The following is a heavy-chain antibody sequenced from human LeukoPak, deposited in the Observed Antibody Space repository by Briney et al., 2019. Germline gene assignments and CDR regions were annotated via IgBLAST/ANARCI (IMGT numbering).Heavy chain of an antibody. CDR1: GFTFSSHW. Sequence: GGSLRLSCKVSGFTFSSHWMHWVRHAPGKGLVWVSFTNGAGSDTTYADSVKGRFTISRDNAENTLYLYMNNLRPEDTGVYYCTRHQDYWGQGTLVTVSS. CDR2: TNGAGSDT. CDR3: TRHQDY. V-gene: IGHV3-74*03. J-gene: IGHJ4*02.